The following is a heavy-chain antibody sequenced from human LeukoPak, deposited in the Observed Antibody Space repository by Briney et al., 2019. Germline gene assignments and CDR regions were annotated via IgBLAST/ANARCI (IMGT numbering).Heavy chain of an antibody. V-gene: IGHV3-21*01. CDR2: ISSSSSYI. J-gene: IGHJ4*02. D-gene: IGHD6-19*01. CDR3: ARGESSGRHDY. Sequence: KPGGSLRLSCAASGFTFSSYAMSWVRQAPGKGLEWVSSISSSSSYIYYADSVKGRFTISRDNAKNSLYLQMNSLRAEDTAVYYCARGESSGRHDYWGQGTLVTVSS. CDR1: GFTFSSYA.